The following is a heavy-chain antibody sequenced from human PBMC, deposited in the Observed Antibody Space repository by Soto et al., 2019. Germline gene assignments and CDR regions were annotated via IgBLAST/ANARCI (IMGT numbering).Heavy chain of an antibody. D-gene: IGHD3-16*01. V-gene: IGHV1-69*13. J-gene: IGHJ6*02. CDR1: GGTFSNYP. CDR3: ASGGEYYDENLPHYFFFGMHV. Sequence: SVKVSCKASGGTFSNYPITWVRRAPGQGLEWLGGIIPIFGKADYTQKFQGRVTITADEPTSTAYMEISSLRSEDTAVYYCASGGEYYDENLPHYFFFGMHVWGQGTTVTVSS. CDR2: IIPIFGKA.